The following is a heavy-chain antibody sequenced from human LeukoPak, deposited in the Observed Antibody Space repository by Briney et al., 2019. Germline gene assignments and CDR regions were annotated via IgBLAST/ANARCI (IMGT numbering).Heavy chain of an antibody. J-gene: IGHJ4*02. D-gene: IGHD4-17*01. V-gene: IGHV4-61*02. CDR3: ARDRNYGDYFDY. CDR2: IYTSGST. CDR1: GGSISSGSYY. Sequence: SETLSLTCTVSGGSISSGSYYWSWIRQPAGKGLEWIGRIYTSGSTNYNPSLTSRVTISVDTSKNQFSLKLSSVTAADTAVYYCARDRNYGDYFDYWGQGTLVTVSS.